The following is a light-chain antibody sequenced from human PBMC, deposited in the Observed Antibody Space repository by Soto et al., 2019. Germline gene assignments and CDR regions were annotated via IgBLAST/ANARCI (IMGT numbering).Light chain of an antibody. CDR2: DVA. V-gene: IGLV2-23*02. J-gene: IGLJ3*02. CDR1: SSDVGTYNH. CDR3: CSYAGSRMWV. Sequence: QSVLTQPASVSGSPGQSITISCTGTSSDVGTYNHVSWYQQHPGKVPNLVIYDVAQRPSGVSNRFSGSKSGNTASLTISGLQAEDEADYYCCSYAGSRMWVLGGVTKLTVL.